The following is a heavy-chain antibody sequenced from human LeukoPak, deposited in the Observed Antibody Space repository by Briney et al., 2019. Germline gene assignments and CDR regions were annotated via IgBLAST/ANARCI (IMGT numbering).Heavy chain of an antibody. CDR3: ARGGGAYSGYAAPGY. Sequence: GRSLRLSCAASGFTFSSYGMHWVRQAPGKGLEWVAVIWYDGSNKYYADSVKGRFTISRDNSKNTLYLQMNSLRAEDTAVYYCARGGGAYSGYAAPGYWGQGTLVTVSS. D-gene: IGHD5-12*01. V-gene: IGHV3-33*01. CDR1: GFTFSSYG. CDR2: IWYDGSNK. J-gene: IGHJ4*02.